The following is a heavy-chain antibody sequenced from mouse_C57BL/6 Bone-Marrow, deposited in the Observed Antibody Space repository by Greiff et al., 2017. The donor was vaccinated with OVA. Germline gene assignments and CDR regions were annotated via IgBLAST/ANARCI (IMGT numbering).Heavy chain of an antibody. V-gene: IGHV1-55*01. CDR1: GYTFTSYW. CDR2: IYPGSGST. D-gene: IGHD3-3*01. J-gene: IGHJ4*01. Sequence: QVQLQQPGAELVKPGASVKMSCKASGYTFTSYWITWVKQRPGQGLEWIGDIYPGSGSTNYNEKFKSKATLTVDTSSSTAYMQLSSLTSEDSAVYYCARSDPSRQPGRGYAMDYWGQGTSVTVSS. CDR3: ARSDPSRQPGRGYAMDY.